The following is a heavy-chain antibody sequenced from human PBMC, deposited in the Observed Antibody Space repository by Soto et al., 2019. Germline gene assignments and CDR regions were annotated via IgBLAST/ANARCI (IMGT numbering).Heavy chain of an antibody. CDR1: GYHFTSYF. V-gene: IGHV1-46*01. J-gene: IGHJ4*02. D-gene: IGHD1-26*01. CDR3: TREKMREQTAKHFDY. Sequence: QVQLVQSGAEVKKPGASVKVSCKASGYHFTSYFMHWVRQAPGQGLEWMGIVNPTGGTTTYSQKFQGRVTMTRETSTTTVYMELSSLRSEDTAVYYCTREKMREQTAKHFDYWGKGTQVTVSS. CDR2: VNPTGGTT.